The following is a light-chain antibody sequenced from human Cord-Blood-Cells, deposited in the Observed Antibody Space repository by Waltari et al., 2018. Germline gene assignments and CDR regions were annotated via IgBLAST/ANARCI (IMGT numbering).Light chain of an antibody. Sequence: PSASGSPGQSVTIPCTGTSSDVGGYNNVSWYQQHPGKAPKLMIYEVSKRPSGVPDRFSGSKSGNTASLTVSGLQAEDEADYYCSSYAGSNNYVFGTGTKVTVL. V-gene: IGLV2-8*01. CDR2: EVS. CDR1: SSDVGGYNN. J-gene: IGLJ1*01. CDR3: SSYAGSNNYV.